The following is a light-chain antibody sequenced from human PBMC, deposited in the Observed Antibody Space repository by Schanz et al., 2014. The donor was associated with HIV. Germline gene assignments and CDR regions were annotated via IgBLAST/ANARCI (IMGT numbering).Light chain of an antibody. J-gene: IGKJ1*01. CDR2: DAS. CDR1: QYVSSSY. Sequence: EIVLTQSPATLSLSPGERATLSCGASQYVSSSYVAWYQQKPGLAPRLLIYDASTRAAGIPDRFTGSGSGTDFTLTISSLQAEDAAVYFCQQYYSLPPTFGQGTRV. V-gene: IGKV3D-20*01. CDR3: QQYYSLPPT.